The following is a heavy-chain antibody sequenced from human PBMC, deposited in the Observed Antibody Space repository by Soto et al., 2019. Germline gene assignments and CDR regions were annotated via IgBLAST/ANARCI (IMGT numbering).Heavy chain of an antibody. D-gene: IGHD6-13*01. CDR3: ARTAAAGKYYYGVDV. J-gene: IGHJ6*02. CDR1: GYRFSSHW. Sequence: PGESLKISCKASGYRFSSHWIAWVRQMPGKGLEWMGVIYPGDSDTRYSPSFQGQVTISADESLNTAYLQWSGLKASDTAIYYCARTAAAGKYYYGVDVWGQGTTVTVSS. CDR2: IYPGDSDT. V-gene: IGHV5-51*01.